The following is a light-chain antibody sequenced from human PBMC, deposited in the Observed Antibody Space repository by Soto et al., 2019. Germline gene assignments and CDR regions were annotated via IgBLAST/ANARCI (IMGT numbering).Light chain of an antibody. Sequence: QSVLTQPPSASGSPGQSVTISCTGTSSDVGLYDYASWYQQHPGKVPKLLIYEVTQRPSGVPDRFSGSESGNTASLTVSGLQAEDEADYYCSSYGGNSNYVFGTGTKVTVL. V-gene: IGLV2-8*01. CDR2: EVT. CDR1: SSDVGLYDY. J-gene: IGLJ1*01. CDR3: SSYGGNSNYV.